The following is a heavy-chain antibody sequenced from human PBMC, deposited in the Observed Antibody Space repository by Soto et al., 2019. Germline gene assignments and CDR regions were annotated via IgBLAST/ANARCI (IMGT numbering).Heavy chain of an antibody. CDR2: INPSGGST. CDR1: GYTFTSYY. CDR3: AISYYYGSGSYRPHYYYYGMDV. D-gene: IGHD3-10*01. Sequence: GASVKVSCKASGYTFTSYYMHWVRQAPGQGLEWMGIINPSGGSTSYAQKFQGRVTMTRDTSTSTVYMELSRLRSDDTAVYYCAISYYYGSGSYRPHYYYYGMDVWGQGTTVTVSS. V-gene: IGHV1-46*01. J-gene: IGHJ6*02.